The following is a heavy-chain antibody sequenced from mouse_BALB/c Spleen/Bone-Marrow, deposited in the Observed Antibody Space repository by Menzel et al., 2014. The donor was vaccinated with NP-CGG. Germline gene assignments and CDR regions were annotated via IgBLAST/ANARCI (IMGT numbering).Heavy chain of an antibody. V-gene: IGHV5-9-3*01. Sequence: EVQVVESGGGLVKPGGSLKLSCAASGFTFSSYGVSWVRQTPVKRLEWVGTICSGGSYTYYPDSGKGRFTISRDNAKNTLYLQMSSLRSEDTAMYYCTRQRGDYAMDYWGQGTSVTVSS. J-gene: IGHJ4*01. D-gene: IGHD1-1*02. CDR1: GFTFSSYG. CDR2: ICSGGSYT. CDR3: TRQRGDYAMDY.